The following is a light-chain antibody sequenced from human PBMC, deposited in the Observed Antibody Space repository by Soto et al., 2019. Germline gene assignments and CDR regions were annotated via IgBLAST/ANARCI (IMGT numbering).Light chain of an antibody. J-gene: IGLJ3*02. CDR3: QAYDYILTASV. Sequence: QSVLTQPPSVSGAPGQRVTLSCTGNTSNLGAVYDVHWYQQLPGAAPKLVIFGNRNRPSGVPERFSGSKSGTSASLAITGLQAEDEADYYCQAYDYILTASVFGGGTTLTVL. CDR2: GNR. V-gene: IGLV1-40*01. CDR1: TSNLGAVYD.